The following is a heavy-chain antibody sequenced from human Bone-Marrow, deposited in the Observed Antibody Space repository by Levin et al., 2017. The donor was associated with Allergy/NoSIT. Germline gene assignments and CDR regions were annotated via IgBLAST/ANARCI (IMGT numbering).Heavy chain of an antibody. CDR3: ARGRGGWDGAEYLQY. V-gene: IGHV3-48*03. CDR2: ISSSGSSI. J-gene: IGHJ1*01. CDR1: GFTFSSYE. D-gene: IGHD6-19*01. Sequence: PGGSLRLSCAASGFTFSSYEMNWVRQAPGKGLEWLSYISSSGSSIYYADSLKGRFTGSRDNAKNALYLQMNSLTAEDTGVYYCARGRGGWDGAEYLQYWGQGTLVTVSS.